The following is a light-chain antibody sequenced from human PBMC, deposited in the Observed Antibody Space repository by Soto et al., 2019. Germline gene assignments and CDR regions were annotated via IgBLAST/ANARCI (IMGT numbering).Light chain of an antibody. CDR1: QSISSY. CDR2: AAS. V-gene: IGKV1-39*01. CDR3: QQYDNYKPLT. J-gene: IGKJ4*01. Sequence: DIQMTQSPSSLSASVGDRVTITCRASQSISSYLNWYQQKPGKAPKLLIYAASSLQSGVPSRFSGSGSGTDFTLTINGLQPDDFATYYCQQYDNYKPLTFGGGTKVDIK.